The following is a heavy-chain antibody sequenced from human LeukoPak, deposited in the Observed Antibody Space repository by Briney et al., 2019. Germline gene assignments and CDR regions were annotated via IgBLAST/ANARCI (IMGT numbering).Heavy chain of an antibody. D-gene: IGHD3-9*01. Sequence: ASVKVSCKASGYTFTGYYMHWVRQAPGQGLWWMGWINPNSGGTNYAQKFQGRVTMTRDTSISTAYMELSRLRSDDTAVYYCAREGYFDWLLRPLDYWGQGTLVTVSS. CDR3: AREGYFDWLLRPLDY. CDR2: INPNSGGT. J-gene: IGHJ4*02. V-gene: IGHV1-2*02. CDR1: GYTFTGYY.